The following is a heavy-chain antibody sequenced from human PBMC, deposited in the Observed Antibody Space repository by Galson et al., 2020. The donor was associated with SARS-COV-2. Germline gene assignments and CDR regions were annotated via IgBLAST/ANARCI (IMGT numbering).Heavy chain of an antibody. CDR2: IWSDGLHK. V-gene: IGHV3-33*01. CDR1: GFPFSTHA. CDR3: AVSIIVAGGIDY. Sequence: GGSLRLSCAASGFPFSTHAMHWVRQAPGKGLEWVAVIWSDGLHKYYGDSVKGRFTISQDNSKNTVDLQMDSLRLEDTAVYYCAVSIIVAGGIDYWGQGTLVTVSS. J-gene: IGHJ4*02. D-gene: IGHD6-19*01.